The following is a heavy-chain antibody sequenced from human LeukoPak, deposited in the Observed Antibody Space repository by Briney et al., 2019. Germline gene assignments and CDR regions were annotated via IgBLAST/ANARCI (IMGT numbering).Heavy chain of an antibody. CDR3: ARDREDGDSINDY. D-gene: IGHD4-17*01. CDR1: GFTFSSYS. J-gene: IGHJ4*02. V-gene: IGHV3-21*01. Sequence: GGSLRLSCAASGFTFSSYSMNRVRQAPGKGLEWVSSISSSSYIYYADSVKGRFTISRDNAKNSLYLQMNSLRAEDTAVYYCARDREDGDSINDYWGQGTLVTVSS. CDR2: ISSSSYI.